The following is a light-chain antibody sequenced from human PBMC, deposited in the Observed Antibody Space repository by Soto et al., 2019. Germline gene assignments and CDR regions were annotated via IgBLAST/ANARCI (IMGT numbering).Light chain of an antibody. CDR3: SSYTTGNTRQIV. Sequence: QSALTQPASVSGSPGQSITISCTGTSSDVGGYNYVSWYQHHPGKAPKLMIFDVSNRPSGVSNRFSGSKSSNTASLTISGLQPEDEAEYYCSSYTTGNTRQIVFGTGTKVTVL. J-gene: IGLJ1*01. V-gene: IGLV2-14*03. CDR1: SSDVGGYNY. CDR2: DVS.